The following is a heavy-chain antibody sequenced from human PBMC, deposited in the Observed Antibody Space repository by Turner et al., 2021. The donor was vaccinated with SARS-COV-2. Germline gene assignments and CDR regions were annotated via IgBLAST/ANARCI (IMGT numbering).Heavy chain of an antibody. CDR1: GGSISSSSFH. J-gene: IGHJ6*02. Sequence: QLQLQESGPGLVKPSETLSLTGTVSGGSISSSSFHWGWIRRPPGKGLEWIGNIYYSGSTYYNPSLKSRVTISVDTSKNQFSLKLGSVTAADTAVYYCASPVVVTATPNYYGMDVWGQGTTVTVSS. V-gene: IGHV4-39*01. CDR3: ASPVVVTATPNYYGMDV. D-gene: IGHD2-21*02. CDR2: IYYSGST.